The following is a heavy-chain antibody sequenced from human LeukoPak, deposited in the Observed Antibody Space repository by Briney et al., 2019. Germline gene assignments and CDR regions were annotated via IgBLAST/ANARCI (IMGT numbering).Heavy chain of an antibody. J-gene: IGHJ5*02. V-gene: IGHV3-33*08. Sequence: GGSLRLSCAASRFTFSSYGMHWVRQAPGKGLEWVAVIWYGGSNKYYADSVKGRFTISRDNSKNTLYLQMNSLRSDDTAVYYCARDGYGSGSYYNWFDPWGQGTLVTVSS. CDR1: RFTFSSYG. D-gene: IGHD3-10*01. CDR3: ARDGYGSGSYYNWFDP. CDR2: IWYGGSNK.